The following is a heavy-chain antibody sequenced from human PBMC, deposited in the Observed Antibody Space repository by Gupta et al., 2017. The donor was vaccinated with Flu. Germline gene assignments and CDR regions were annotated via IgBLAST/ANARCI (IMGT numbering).Heavy chain of an antibody. J-gene: IGHJ5*02. CDR1: GGSFSGYY. CDR2: INHSGST. Sequence: QVQLQQWGAGLLKPSETLSLTCAVYGGSFSGYYWTWLRQPPGKGLEWIGEINHSGSTNYNPSLKSRVTISVDTSKNQFSLKLSSVTAADTAVYYCARDRGQWPVRGWFDPWGQGTLVTVSS. CDR3: ARDRGQWPVRGWFDP. D-gene: IGHD6-19*01. V-gene: IGHV4-34*01.